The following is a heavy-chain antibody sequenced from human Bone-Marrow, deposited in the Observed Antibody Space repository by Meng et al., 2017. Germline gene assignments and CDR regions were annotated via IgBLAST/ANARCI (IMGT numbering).Heavy chain of an antibody. Sequence: HVEVRESGPGLVMPSVTLSLTGAVSGGSISSSNWWSLVRQPPGKGLEWIGKIYHSGSTNYNPSHKSRVTISVDKSKNQFSQKLSFVPAADTAVYYSARARGIAVAEPWDYWGQGTLVTVSS. D-gene: IGHD6-19*01. J-gene: IGHJ4*02. CDR3: ARARGIAVAEPWDY. V-gene: IGHV4-4*02. CDR2: IYHSGST. CDR1: GGSISSSNW.